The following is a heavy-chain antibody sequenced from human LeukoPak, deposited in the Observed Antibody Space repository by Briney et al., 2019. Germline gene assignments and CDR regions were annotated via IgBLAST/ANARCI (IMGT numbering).Heavy chain of an antibody. V-gene: IGHV1-2*02. Sequence: ASVKVSCKASGYTFTGYYMHWVRQAPGQGLEWMGWINPNSGGTNYAQKFQGRVTMTRDTSISTAYMELSRLRSDDTAVYYCAKDTQYYYDISGYYQAFDYWGQGTLVTVSS. CDR2: INPNSGGT. D-gene: IGHD3-22*01. J-gene: IGHJ4*02. CDR3: AKDTQYYYDISGYYQAFDY. CDR1: GYTFTGYY.